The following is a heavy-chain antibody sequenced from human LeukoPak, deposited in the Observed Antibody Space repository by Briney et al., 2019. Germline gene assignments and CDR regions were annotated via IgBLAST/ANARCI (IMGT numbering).Heavy chain of an antibody. V-gene: IGHV3-30-3*01. CDR3: ARGRGGDSSGYYFDY. J-gene: IGHJ4*02. D-gene: IGHD3-22*01. CDR1: GFTFSSYA. Sequence: GGSLRLSCAASGFTFSSYAMHWVRQAPGKGLEWVAVISYDGSNKYYADSVKGRFTISRDNSKNTLYLQMNSLRAEDTAVYYCARGRGGDSSGYYFDYWGQGTLVTVSS. CDR2: ISYDGSNK.